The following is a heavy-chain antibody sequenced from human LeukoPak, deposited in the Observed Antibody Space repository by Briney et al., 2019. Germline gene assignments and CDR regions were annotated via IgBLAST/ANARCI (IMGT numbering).Heavy chain of an antibody. CDR2: IYPGDSDT. CDR3: ARSLFGWDYDSSGYYFGY. V-gene: IGHV5-51*01. CDR1: GYSFTSYW. J-gene: IGHJ4*02. Sequence: GESLKISCKGSGYSFTSYWIGWVRQMPGKGLEWMGIIYPGDSDTRYSPSFQGQVTISADKSISTAYLQWSSLKASDTAMYYCARSLFGWDYDSSGYYFGYWGQGTLVTVSS. D-gene: IGHD3-22*01.